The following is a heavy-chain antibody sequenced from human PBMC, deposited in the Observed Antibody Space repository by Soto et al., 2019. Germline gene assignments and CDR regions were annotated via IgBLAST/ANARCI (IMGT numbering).Heavy chain of an antibody. V-gene: IGHV3-74*01. D-gene: IGHD6-13*01. J-gene: IGHJ4*02. CDR2: INSDGSST. CDR1: GFTFSSYW. CDR3: ARVTAAGHFDY. Sequence: GGSLRLSCAASGFTFSSYWMHWVRQAPGKGLVWVSRINSDGSSTSYADSVKGRFTISRDNAKNTLYLQMNSLRAEDTAVYYCARVTAAGHFDYWGQGTLVTVSS.